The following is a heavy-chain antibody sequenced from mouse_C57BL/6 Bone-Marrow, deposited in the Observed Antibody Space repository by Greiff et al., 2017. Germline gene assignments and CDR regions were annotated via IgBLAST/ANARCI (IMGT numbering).Heavy chain of an antibody. CDR2: ISSGGSYT. D-gene: IGHD1-1*01. Sequence: EVQVVESGGDLVKPGGSLKLSCAASGFTFSSYGMSWVRQTPDKRLEWVATISSGGSYTYYPDSVKGRFTISRDNAKNTLYLQMSSLKSEDTARYYCAINSGSSWFAYWGQGTLVTVSA. CDR1: GFTFSSYG. CDR3: AINSGSSWFAY. V-gene: IGHV5-6*01. J-gene: IGHJ3*01.